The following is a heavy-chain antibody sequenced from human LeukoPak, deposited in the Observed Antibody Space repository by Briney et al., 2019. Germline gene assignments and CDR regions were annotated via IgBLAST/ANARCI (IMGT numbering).Heavy chain of an antibody. V-gene: IGHV3-74*01. CDR1: GFTFSSYW. CDR2: INTDGRST. CDR3: ARVLDITGAIFDAFDI. Sequence: GGSLRLSCAASGFTFSSYWMHWVRQAPGKGLVWVSRINTDGRSTYYADSVKGRFTISRDNAKNSLYLQMNSLRAEDTAVYYCARVLDITGAIFDAFDIWGQGTMVTVSS. J-gene: IGHJ3*02. D-gene: IGHD1-20*01.